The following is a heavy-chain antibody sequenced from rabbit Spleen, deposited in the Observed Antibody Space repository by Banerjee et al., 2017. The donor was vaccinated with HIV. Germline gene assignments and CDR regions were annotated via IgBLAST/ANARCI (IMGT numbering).Heavy chain of an antibody. J-gene: IGHJ4*01. CDR3: ARGPHPSYGDSNL. D-gene: IGHD2-1*01. CDR1: GFDFSSAYW. Sequence: QQQLEESGGDLVKPEGSLTLTCKASGFDFSSAYWICWVRQSPGKGLEWIGCIYTGDGGCYYASWVNGRFTISKTSSTTVTLQMASLTAADTATYFCARGPHPSYGDSNLWGQGTLVTVS. CDR2: IYTGDGGC. V-gene: IGHV1S45*01.